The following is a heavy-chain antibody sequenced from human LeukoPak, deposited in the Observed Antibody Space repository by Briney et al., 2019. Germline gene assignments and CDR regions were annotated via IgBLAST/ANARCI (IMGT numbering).Heavy chain of an antibody. CDR3: ARQGKYYYGSGSYYNAYYYYMDV. CDR2: INHSGST. V-gene: IGHV4-34*01. J-gene: IGHJ6*03. CDR1: GGSFSGYY. D-gene: IGHD3-10*01. Sequence: PSETLSLTCAVYGGSFSGYYWSWIRQPPGKGLEWIGEINHSGSTNYNPSLKSRVTISVDTSKNQFSLKLSSVTAADTAVYYCARQGKYYYGSGSYYNAYYYYMDVWGKGTTVTISS.